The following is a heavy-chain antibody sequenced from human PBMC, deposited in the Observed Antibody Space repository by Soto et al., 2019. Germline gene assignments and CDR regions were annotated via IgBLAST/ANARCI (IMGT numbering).Heavy chain of an antibody. D-gene: IGHD3-3*02. Sequence: PSETLSLTCAVYGGSFIGYYWSWIRQPPGKGLEWIGEINHSGSTNYNPSLKSRVTISVDTSKNQFSLKLSSVTAADTAVYYCARGRDNAVLGGYYMDVWGKGTTVT. CDR1: GGSFIGYY. CDR2: INHSGST. CDR3: ARGRDNAVLGGYYMDV. J-gene: IGHJ6*03. V-gene: IGHV4-34*01.